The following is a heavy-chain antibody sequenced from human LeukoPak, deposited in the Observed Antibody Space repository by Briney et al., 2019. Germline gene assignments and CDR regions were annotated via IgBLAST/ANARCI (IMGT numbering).Heavy chain of an antibody. CDR3: ANTRVGVLTPTFDS. Sequence: GGSLRLSCAASGFTFSSYWMHWVRQAPGKGLVWVSRIDGDGSSTNYADSVKGRFTISRDNARNTLYLQMNSLRAEDTAVYYCANTRVGVLTPTFDSWGQGTLVTVSS. CDR2: IDGDGSST. CDR1: GFTFSSYW. D-gene: IGHD3-10*01. V-gene: IGHV3-74*01. J-gene: IGHJ4*02.